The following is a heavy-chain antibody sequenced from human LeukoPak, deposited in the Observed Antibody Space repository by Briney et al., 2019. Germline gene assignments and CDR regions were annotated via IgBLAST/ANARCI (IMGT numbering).Heavy chain of an antibody. CDR2: IYYSGTT. J-gene: IGHJ4*02. Sequence: SETLSLTCTVSGGSISNYYWSWIRQPPGKGLECIGYIYYSGTTNYNPSLESRVTVSVDTSKNQFSLKLSSVTAADTAVYYCAREHMVRGVINRWGQGALVTVSS. CDR3: AREHMVRGVINR. V-gene: IGHV4-59*12. CDR1: GGSISNYY. D-gene: IGHD3-10*01.